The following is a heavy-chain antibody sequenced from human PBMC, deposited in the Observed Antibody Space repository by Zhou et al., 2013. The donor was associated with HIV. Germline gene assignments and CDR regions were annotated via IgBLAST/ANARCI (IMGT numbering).Heavy chain of an antibody. CDR1: GGSISSSSYY. CDR2: IYHSGST. CDR3: ARGARGSGYNWFDP. D-gene: IGHD3-10*01. V-gene: IGHV4-39*07. Sequence: QVQLQESGPGLVKPSETLSLTCTVSGGSISSSSYYWGWIRQPPGKGLEWIGNIYHSGSTFYNPSLRSRITISVDTSKKQLSLKLTSVTAADTAVYYCARGARGSGYNWFDPWGPGTLVTVSS. J-gene: IGHJ5*02.